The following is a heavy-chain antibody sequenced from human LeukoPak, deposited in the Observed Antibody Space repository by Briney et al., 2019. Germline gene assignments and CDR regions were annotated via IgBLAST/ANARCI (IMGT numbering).Heavy chain of an antibody. D-gene: IGHD5-18*01. CDR2: LRTTGST. CDR3: ARVSKVHNGEQLLDY. V-gene: IGHV4-4*07. Sequence: SETLSLTCSVSGGSMSNYWGWIRQPAEKGLEWIGRLRTTGSTNYNPSLKSRVTMSLDTSKKQFSLKLTSVTAADTAVYYCARVSKVHNGEQLLDYWGQGTLVTVSS. J-gene: IGHJ4*02. CDR1: GGSMSNY.